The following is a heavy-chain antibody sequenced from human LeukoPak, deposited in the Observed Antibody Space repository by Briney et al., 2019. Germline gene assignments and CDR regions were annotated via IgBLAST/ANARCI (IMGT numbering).Heavy chain of an antibody. D-gene: IGHD3-22*01. CDR3: ARKVPNDSSGYYYRGQFDP. Sequence: GASVKVSCKASGNTFTAYYIHWVRQAPGQRLEWMGRINPNSGGTNYAQKFQGRVTMTGDTSISTAYMELSRLTSDDTAVYYCARKVPNDSSGYYYRGQFDPWGQGTLVTVSS. V-gene: IGHV1-2*02. CDR2: INPNSGGT. J-gene: IGHJ5*02. CDR1: GNTFTAYY.